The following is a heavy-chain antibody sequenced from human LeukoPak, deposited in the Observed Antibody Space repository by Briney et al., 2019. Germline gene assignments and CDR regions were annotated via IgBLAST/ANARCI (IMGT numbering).Heavy chain of an antibody. Sequence: GGSLRLSCAASGFTFSSYAMHWVRQAPGKGLEWVAVISYDGSNKYYADSVKGRFTISRDNSKNTLYLQMDSLRAEDTAVYYCARDQKYQLLLGDSYYFDYWGQGTLVTVSS. CDR1: GFTFSSYA. D-gene: IGHD2-2*01. J-gene: IGHJ4*02. V-gene: IGHV3-30*01. CDR3: ARDQKYQLLLGDSYYFDY. CDR2: ISYDGSNK.